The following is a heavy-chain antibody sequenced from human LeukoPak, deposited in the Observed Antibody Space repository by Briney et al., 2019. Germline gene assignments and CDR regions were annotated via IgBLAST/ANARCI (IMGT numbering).Heavy chain of an antibody. Sequence: SGTLSLTCTVSGGSISTYYWSWIRQPPGKGLEWIGYIYYRGSTNYNPSLKSRVTILVDTSKNQFSLKLSSVTAADTAVYYCARGGYTTGGYWYLDLWGRGTLVTVSS. J-gene: IGHJ2*01. CDR1: GGSISTYY. V-gene: IGHV4-59*01. CDR2: IYYRGST. D-gene: IGHD4-17*01. CDR3: ARGGYTTGGYWYLDL.